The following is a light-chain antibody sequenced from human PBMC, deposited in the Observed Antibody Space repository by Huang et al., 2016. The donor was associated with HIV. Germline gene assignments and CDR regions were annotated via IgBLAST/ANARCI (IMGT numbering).Light chain of an antibody. CDR2: GSS. J-gene: IGKJ1*01. Sequence: EIVTTQSPAILSVSPGETATLSCRASQTVSSNLAWYQQRPGQAPRLLSSGSSTRATGVPDRFSCSGSGTEFTLTISSLQSEDVAIYYCQQYHKKVLTFGQGTKVDIK. V-gene: IGKV3-15*01. CDR3: QQYHKKVLT. CDR1: QTVSSN.